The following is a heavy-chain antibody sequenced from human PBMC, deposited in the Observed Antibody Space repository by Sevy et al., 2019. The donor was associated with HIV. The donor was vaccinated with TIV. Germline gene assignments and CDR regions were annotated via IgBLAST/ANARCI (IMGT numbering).Heavy chain of an antibody. Sequence: GGSLRLSCAASGFAFSSHAMHWVRQAPGKGLEWVATISYEGTETFYAASVGGRFTISRDNSKNMLSLQINILRPEDTAVYYCARDGGYSIKWYPLYWGHGTLVTVSS. CDR1: GFAFSSHA. CDR2: ISYEGTET. J-gene: IGHJ4*01. D-gene: IGHD6-13*01. CDR3: ARDGGYSIKWYPLY. V-gene: IGHV3-30-3*01.